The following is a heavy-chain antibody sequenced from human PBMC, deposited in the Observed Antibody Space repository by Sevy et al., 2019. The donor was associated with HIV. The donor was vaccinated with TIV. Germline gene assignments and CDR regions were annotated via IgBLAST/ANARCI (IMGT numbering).Heavy chain of an antibody. Sequence: GGSLRLSCAVSGFTFTNAWMGWVRQAPGKGLEWVGRIRSNTDGGTTDYAAPLKGRVPISRVDSKNKMYLKMKILKSADTAVYYCTKDRECGDYKGGFDSWGQGTLVTVSS. CDR1: GFTFTNAW. CDR3: TKDRECGDYKGGFDS. J-gene: IGHJ4*02. D-gene: IGHD4-17*01. CDR2: IRSNTDGGTT. V-gene: IGHV3-15*01.